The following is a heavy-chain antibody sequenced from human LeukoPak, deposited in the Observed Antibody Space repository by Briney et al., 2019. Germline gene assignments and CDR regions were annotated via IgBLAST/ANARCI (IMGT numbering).Heavy chain of an antibody. CDR3: ARENYGYFDWLSYYYGMDV. D-gene: IGHD3-9*01. V-gene: IGHV3-74*01. CDR1: GFTFSSYW. Sequence: GALGLSCAASGFTFSSYWMHWVRQAPGKGLVWVSRINSDGSSTSYADSVKGRFTISRDNAKNTLYLQMNSLRAEDTAVYYCARENYGYFDWLSYYYGMDVWGKGTTVTVSS. J-gene: IGHJ6*04. CDR2: INSDGSST.